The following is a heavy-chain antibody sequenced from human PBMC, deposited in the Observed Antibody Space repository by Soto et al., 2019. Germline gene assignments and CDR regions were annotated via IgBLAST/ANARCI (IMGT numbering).Heavy chain of an antibody. CDR2: IKQDESDK. V-gene: IGHV3-7*03. CDR1: GFRFRDYW. CDR3: AAYCYTMTCTHFHGYS. Sequence: GGSLRLSCAVSGFRFRDYWMSWVRQAPGRGLEWVANIKQDESDKYYVDSVKGRFTISRDNAKNALYLQMNSLRVEDTAVYYCAAYCYTMTCTHFHGYSWGQGTQVTVSS. D-gene: IGHD3-16*02. J-gene: IGHJ5*02.